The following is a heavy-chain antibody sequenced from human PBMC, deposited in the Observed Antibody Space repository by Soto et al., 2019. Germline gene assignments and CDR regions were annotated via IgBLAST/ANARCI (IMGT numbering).Heavy chain of an antibody. V-gene: IGHV1-18*01. CDR1: GYTFITYG. CDR2: ITPYNGKT. Sequence: ASVKVSCKASGYTFITYGVAWVRQAPGQGLEWMGWITPYNGKTHYAQKFQDRVTMTTDKAATTAYMELRSLTSDDSAMYFCARDTSHYFDHWGQGILVTVSS. J-gene: IGHJ4*02. CDR3: ARDTSHYFDH. D-gene: IGHD2-2*01.